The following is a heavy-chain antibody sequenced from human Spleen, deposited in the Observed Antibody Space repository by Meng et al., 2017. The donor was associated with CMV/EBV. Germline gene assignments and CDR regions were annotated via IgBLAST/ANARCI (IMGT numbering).Heavy chain of an antibody. CDR1: GGTFSSYA. Sequence: SVKVSCKASGGTFSSYAISWVRQAPGQGLEWMGGIIPILGIANYAQKFQGRVTITADKSTSTAYMELSSLRSEDTAVYYCARAKWERSRADAFDIWGQGTMVTVSS. D-gene: IGHD1-1*01. V-gene: IGHV1-69*10. J-gene: IGHJ3*02. CDR2: IIPILGIA. CDR3: ARAKWERSRADAFDI.